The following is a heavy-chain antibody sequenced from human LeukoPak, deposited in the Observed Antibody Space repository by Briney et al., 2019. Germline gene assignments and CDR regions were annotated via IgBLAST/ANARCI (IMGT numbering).Heavy chain of an antibody. D-gene: IGHD2-15*01. CDR1: GFTFSSYA. Sequence: GGSLRLSCVASGFTFSSYAMSWVRQAPGKGLEWVANIKEDGSEKYYVDSVKGRFTISRDNAKNSLYLQMNSLRAEDTAVYYCARDGGWGQGTLVTVSS. CDR2: IKEDGSEK. J-gene: IGHJ4*02. V-gene: IGHV3-7*01. CDR3: ARDGG.